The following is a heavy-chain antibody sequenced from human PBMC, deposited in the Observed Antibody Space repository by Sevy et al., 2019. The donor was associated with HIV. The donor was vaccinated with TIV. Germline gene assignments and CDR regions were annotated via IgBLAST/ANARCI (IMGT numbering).Heavy chain of an antibody. J-gene: IGHJ1*01. CDR1: GFIFSNFA. CDR2: TSYDGSHK. D-gene: IGHD1-26*01. V-gene: IGHV3-30*04. Sequence: GGSLRLSCTVSGFIFSNFAMHWVRQAPGKGLEWVAVTSYDGSHKYYADSLKGRFTVSRDNSRNMQSLEMNSLRRDDTAVYYCARGENDDEFFQYWGQGTLVTVSS. CDR3: ARGENDDEFFQY.